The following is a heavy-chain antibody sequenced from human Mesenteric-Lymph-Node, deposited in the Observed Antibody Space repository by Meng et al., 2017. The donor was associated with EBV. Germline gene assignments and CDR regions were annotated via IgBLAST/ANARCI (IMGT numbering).Heavy chain of an antibody. CDR2: VFHIGST. CDR1: GGSISGNNW. D-gene: IGHD1-7*01. J-gene: IGHJ1*01. Sequence: QVPVPGAAPGRVKPSGTLSLTCAVSGGSISGNNWWSWIRQPPGKGLEWIGEVFHIGSTNYNPSLKSRVTISLDKSRNQFSLKLTSVTAADTAVYFCARVSEISGTWLDCWGQGTLVTVSS. V-gene: IGHV4-4*02. CDR3: ARVSEISGTWLDC.